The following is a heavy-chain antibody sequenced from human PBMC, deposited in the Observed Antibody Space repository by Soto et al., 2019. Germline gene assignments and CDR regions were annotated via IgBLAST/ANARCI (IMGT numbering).Heavy chain of an antibody. CDR1: GYTFTSYA. Sequence: QVQVVQSGAEVKKPGASVKVSCKASGYTFTSYAMHWVRQAPGQRLEWMGWINPGNGNTKNSQKFQGRVTITRDTFASTAYMELSSLRSEDTAVYYCARGGRSVTTFYFDLWGRGTLVTVSS. J-gene: IGHJ2*01. D-gene: IGHD4-17*01. CDR3: ARGGRSVTTFYFDL. V-gene: IGHV1-3*01. CDR2: INPGNGNT.